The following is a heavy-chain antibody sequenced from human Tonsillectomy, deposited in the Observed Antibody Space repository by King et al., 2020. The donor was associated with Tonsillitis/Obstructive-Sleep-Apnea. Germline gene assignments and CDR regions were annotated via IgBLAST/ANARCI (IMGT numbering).Heavy chain of an antibody. D-gene: IGHD2-2*02. CDR2: INWNGGST. V-gene: IGHV3-20*04. Sequence: VQLVESGGGVVRPGGSLRLSCAASGFTFDDYGMSWVRQAPGKGLEWVSGINWNGGSTGYADSVKGRFTISRDNAKNSLYLQMNSLRAEDTALYYCARDGEGLLGYCSSTSCYTWAFDIWGQGTMVTVSS. CDR1: GFTFDDYG. CDR3: ARDGEGLLGYCSSTSCYTWAFDI. J-gene: IGHJ3*02.